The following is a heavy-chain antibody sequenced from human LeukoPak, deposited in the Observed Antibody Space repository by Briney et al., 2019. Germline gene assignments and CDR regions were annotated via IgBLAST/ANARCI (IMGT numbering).Heavy chain of an antibody. J-gene: IGHJ3*02. Sequence: GGSLRLSCAVSGFTVSSNYMSWVRQAPGKGLEWVSVIYSAGNTNHADSVRGRFTISRDNSKNTLYLQMNTLRAEDTAVYYCARSIYASGSFYTFDIWGQGTMVTVSS. CDR2: IYSAGNT. D-gene: IGHD3-10*01. CDR1: GFTVSSNY. V-gene: IGHV3-53*01. CDR3: ARSIYASGSFYTFDI.